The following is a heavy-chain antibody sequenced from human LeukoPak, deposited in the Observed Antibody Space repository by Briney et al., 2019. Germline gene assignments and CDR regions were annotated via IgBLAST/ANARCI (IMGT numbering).Heavy chain of an antibody. J-gene: IGHJ3*02. CDR1: GFTFSSYS. CDR3: ARGDGATPPDAFDI. Sequence: PGGSLRLSCAASGFTFSSYSMNWVRQAPGKGLQWVSSISSSSSYIYYADSVKGRFTISRDNAKNSLYLQMNSPRGEDTAVYYCARGDGATPPDAFDIWGQGTMVTVSP. D-gene: IGHD3-10*01. V-gene: IGHV3-21*01. CDR2: ISSSSSYI.